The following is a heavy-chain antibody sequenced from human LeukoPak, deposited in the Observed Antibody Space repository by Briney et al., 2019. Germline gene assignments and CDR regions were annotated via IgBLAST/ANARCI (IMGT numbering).Heavy chain of an antibody. CDR3: AGVGGDYYDSSGLAIL. CDR2: INPSGGST. CDR1: EYTFTSYY. D-gene: IGHD3-22*01. Sequence: AASVKVSCKASEYTFTSYYMHWVRQAPGQGLEWMGIINPSGGSTSYAQKLQGRVTMTTDTSTSTTYMELRSLRSDDTAVYYCAGVGGDYYDSSGLAILWGQGTLVTVSS. V-gene: IGHV1-46*01. J-gene: IGHJ4*02.